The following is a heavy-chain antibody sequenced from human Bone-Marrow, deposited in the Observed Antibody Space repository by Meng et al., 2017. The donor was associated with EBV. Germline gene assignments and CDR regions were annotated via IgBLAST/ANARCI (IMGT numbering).Heavy chain of an antibody. Sequence: VQLVESGGGLVKPGGSLRLSCVASGFTLNDYYMGWIRQAPGKGLEWVAHISSTSRTVDYADSVKGRFIISRDNARNSVYLQMNSLRDEDTAVYYCARDSTLDHFDLWGQGTLVTVSS. V-gene: IGHV3-11*01. J-gene: IGHJ4*02. CDR1: GFTLNDYY. CDR3: ARDSTLDHFDL. D-gene: IGHD1-1*01. CDR2: ISSTSRTV.